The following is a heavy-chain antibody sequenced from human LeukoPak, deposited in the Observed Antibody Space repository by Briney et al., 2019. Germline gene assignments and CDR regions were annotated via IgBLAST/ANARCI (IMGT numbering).Heavy chain of an antibody. Sequence: GESLKISCKGSGYSFTSYWIAWVRQKPGQGLEWMGSIYPGDSDTRYSPSFQGQVTMSVDKANNTAYLQWSGLKASDAATYYCARRRRYCTSTTCYDDFFDYWGHGTLVSVSS. D-gene: IGHD2-2*01. J-gene: IGHJ4*01. CDR2: IYPGDSDT. V-gene: IGHV5-51*01. CDR1: GYSFTSYW. CDR3: ARRRRYCTSTTCYDDFFDY.